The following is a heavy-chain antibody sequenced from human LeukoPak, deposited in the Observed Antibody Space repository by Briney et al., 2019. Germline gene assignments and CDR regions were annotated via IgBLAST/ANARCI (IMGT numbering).Heavy chain of an antibody. CDR2: ISSSSSYI. V-gene: IGHV3-21*01. CDR1: GFTFSSYS. J-gene: IGHJ4*02. Sequence: GGSLRLSCAASGFTFSSYSMNWVRQAPGKGLEWVSSISSSSSYIYYADSVKGRFTISRDNAKNSLYLQMNSLRAEDTAVYYCARAPQADYFDYWGQGTLVTVSS. CDR3: ARAPQADYFDY.